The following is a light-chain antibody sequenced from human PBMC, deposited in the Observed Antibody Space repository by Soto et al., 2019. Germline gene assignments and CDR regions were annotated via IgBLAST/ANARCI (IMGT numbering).Light chain of an antibody. CDR3: SSYASNSIRL. CDR2: EVS. Sequence: QSALTQPASVSGFPGQSITISCTGTSSDIGGYNFVSWYQQHPGKAPKVMIYEVSNRPSGVSNRSSGSKSGNTASLTISGFQAEYEGEYYCSSYASNSIRLFGGGTKLTVL. V-gene: IGLV2-14*01. J-gene: IGLJ2*01. CDR1: SSDIGGYNF.